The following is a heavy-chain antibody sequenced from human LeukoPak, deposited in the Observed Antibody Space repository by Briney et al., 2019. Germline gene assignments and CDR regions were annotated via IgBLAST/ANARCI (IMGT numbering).Heavy chain of an antibody. Sequence: PSETLSLTCTVSGGSISSYYWSWIRQPPGKGLEWIGYIYYSGSTNYNPSLKSRVTISVDTSKNQFSLKLSSVTAADTAVYYRARQIDPWAPFDPWGQGTLVTVSS. CDR2: IYYSGST. V-gene: IGHV4-59*08. J-gene: IGHJ5*02. CDR1: GGSISSYY. D-gene: IGHD3-9*01. CDR3: ARQIDPWAPFDP.